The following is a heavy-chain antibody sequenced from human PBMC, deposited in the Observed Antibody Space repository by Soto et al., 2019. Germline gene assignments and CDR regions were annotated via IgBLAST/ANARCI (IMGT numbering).Heavy chain of an antibody. J-gene: IGHJ4*02. CDR3: AREDGVVGSSSAFDH. V-gene: IGHV3-21*01. CDR2: INGRSNYV. D-gene: IGHD4-17*01. CDR1: GFTFSTYT. Sequence: EVQVVESGGGLVKPGGSLRLSCVFSGFTFSTYTMNWVRQAPGKGLEGVSSINGRSNYVYYANSVKDRFTMSRDNAKNSLYLQMNRLRAEDAAIYYCAREDGVVGSSSAFDHWGLGTLVAVSS.